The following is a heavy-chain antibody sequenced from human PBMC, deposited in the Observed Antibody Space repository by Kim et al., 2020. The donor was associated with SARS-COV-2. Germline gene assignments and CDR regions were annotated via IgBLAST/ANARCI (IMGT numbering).Heavy chain of an antibody. Sequence: ASVKVSCKASGYTFTSYGISWVRQAPGQGLEWMGWISAYNGNTNYAQKLQGRVTMTTDTSTSTAYMELRSLRSDDTAVYYCARDPGYSSSWYSGSLGYYYYGMDVWGQGTTVTVSS. D-gene: IGHD6-13*01. V-gene: IGHV1-18*01. J-gene: IGHJ6*02. CDR1: GYTFTSYG. CDR3: ARDPGYSSSWYSGSLGYYYYGMDV. CDR2: ISAYNGNT.